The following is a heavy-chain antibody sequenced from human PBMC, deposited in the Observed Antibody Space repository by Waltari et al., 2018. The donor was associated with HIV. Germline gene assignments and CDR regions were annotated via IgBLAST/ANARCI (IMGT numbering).Heavy chain of an antibody. CDR1: GFTFDGYV. J-gene: IGHJ4*02. CDR3: TRSLIDSGNYHFDL. D-gene: IGHD1-26*01. Sequence: EVQLVESGGGVIRPGGSLRLSCAASGFTFDGYVMSWVRQVPGKGLEWVSTINWNGGGTGDADSVKGRFTISRDNAKNSLYLQMNSLRAEDTALYHCTRSLIDSGNYHFDLWGQGTLVTVSS. V-gene: IGHV3-20*01. CDR2: INWNGGGT.